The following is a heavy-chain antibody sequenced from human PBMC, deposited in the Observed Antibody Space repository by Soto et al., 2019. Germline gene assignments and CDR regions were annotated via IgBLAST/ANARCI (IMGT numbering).Heavy chain of an antibody. J-gene: IGHJ6*02. V-gene: IGHV4-59*01. D-gene: IGHD6-13*01. CDR3: ARVKYSSSWTDHYYYYGMDV. CDR1: GGSISSYY. CDR2: IYYSGST. Sequence: SETLSLTCTVSGGSISSYYWSWIRQPPGKGLEWIGYIYYSGSTNYNPSLKSRVTISVDTSKNQFSLKLSSVTAADTAVYYCARVKYSSSWTDHYYYYGMDVWGQGTTVT.